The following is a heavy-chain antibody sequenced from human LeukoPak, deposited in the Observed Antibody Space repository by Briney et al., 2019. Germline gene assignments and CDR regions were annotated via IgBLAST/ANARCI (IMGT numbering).Heavy chain of an antibody. D-gene: IGHD2-2*01. CDR2: INPKSGGT. Sequence: TSVRVSCKASGYTFTGYYMLWVRQAPGQGLEGMGWINPKSGGTNYAQKFQGRVTMTRDSSISTAYMELSRLRSDDTAVYYCARDTTGYQLLYYYYYYMDVWGKGTTVTVSS. CDR1: GYTFTGYY. J-gene: IGHJ6*03. V-gene: IGHV1-2*02. CDR3: ARDTTGYQLLYYYYYYMDV.